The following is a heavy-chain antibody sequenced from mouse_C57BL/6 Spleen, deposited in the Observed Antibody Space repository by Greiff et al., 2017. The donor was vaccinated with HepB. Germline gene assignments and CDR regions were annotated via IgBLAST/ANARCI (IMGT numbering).Heavy chain of an antibody. J-gene: IGHJ4*01. D-gene: IGHD2-5*01. CDR2: IYPNSGST. CDR3: GPAYSNYDAMDY. V-gene: IGHV1-64*01. Sequence: QVQLQQPGAELVKPGASVKLSCKASGYTFTSYWMHWVKQRPGQGLEWIGMIYPNSGSTNYNEKFKSKATLTVDKSSSPAYMQLSSLTSEDYAVYYCGPAYSNYDAMDYWGQGTSVTVSA. CDR1: GYTFTSYW.